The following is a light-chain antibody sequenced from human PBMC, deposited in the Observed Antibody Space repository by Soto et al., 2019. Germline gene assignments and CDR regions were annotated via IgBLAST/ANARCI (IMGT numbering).Light chain of an antibody. CDR1: QSISSW. CDR3: QQYNHWPPIT. J-gene: IGKJ5*01. CDR2: KAS. Sequence: DIQITQSPSSLSASAVDGVTITFLASQSISSWLAWYQQKPGKAPKLLIYKASSLESGVPSRFSGSGSGTEFTLTISGLQSEDFAVYFCQQYNHWPPITFGPGTRLEIK. V-gene: IGKV1-5*03.